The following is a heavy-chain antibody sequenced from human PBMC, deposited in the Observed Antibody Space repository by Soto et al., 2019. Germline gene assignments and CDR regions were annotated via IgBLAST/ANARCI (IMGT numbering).Heavy chain of an antibody. CDR2: INPNSGGT. V-gene: IGHV1-2*04. J-gene: IGHJ1*01. D-gene: IGHD6-19*01. CDR3: ARSPMGIAVAGTAEYFQH. CDR1: GYTFTGYY. Sequence: ASVKVSCKASGYTFTGYYMHWVRQAPGQGLEWMGWINPNSGGTNYAQKFQGWVTMTRDTSISTAYMELSRLRSDDTAVYYCARSPMGIAVAGTAEYFQHWGQGTLVTVSS.